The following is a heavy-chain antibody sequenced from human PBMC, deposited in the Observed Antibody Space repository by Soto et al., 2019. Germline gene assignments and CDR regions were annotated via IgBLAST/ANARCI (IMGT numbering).Heavy chain of an antibody. CDR3: AKGRTFFDF. Sequence: GGSLRLSCAASGFAFSAYAMTWVRQAPGKGLEWVSDISDSDGGTHYADSVKGRFTISRDNAKDTLYLQMDRLRVEDAAVYYCAKGRTFFDFWGQGTLVTVSS. CDR1: GFAFSAYA. J-gene: IGHJ4*02. V-gene: IGHV3-23*01. CDR2: ISDSDGGT.